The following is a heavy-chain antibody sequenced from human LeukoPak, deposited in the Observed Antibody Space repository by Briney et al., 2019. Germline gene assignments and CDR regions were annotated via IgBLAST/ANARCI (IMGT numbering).Heavy chain of an antibody. CDR3: AAAAAGQNWFDP. J-gene: IGHJ5*02. Sequence: PSETLSLTCTVSGGSTSSGGYYWSWIRQHPGKGLEWIGYIYYSGSTYYNPSLKSRLTISGDTSKNQFSLRLSSVTAADTAVYYCAAAAAGQNWFDPWGQGTLVTVSS. CDR1: GGSTSSGGYY. V-gene: IGHV4-31*03. CDR2: IYYSGST. D-gene: IGHD6-13*01.